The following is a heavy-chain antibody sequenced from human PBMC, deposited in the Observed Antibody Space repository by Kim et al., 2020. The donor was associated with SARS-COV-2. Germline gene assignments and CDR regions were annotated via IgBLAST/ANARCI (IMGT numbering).Heavy chain of an antibody. V-gene: IGHV3-33*01. CDR2: IWYDGSNK. J-gene: IGHJ4*02. D-gene: IGHD4-17*01. CDR3: AREDGGGDSGFDY. Sequence: GGSLRLSCAASGFTFSSYGMHWVRQAPGKGLEWVAVIWYDGSNKYYADSVKGRFTISRDNSKNTLYLQMNSLRAEDTAVYYCAREDGGGDSGFDYWGQGTLVTVSS. CDR1: GFTFSSYG.